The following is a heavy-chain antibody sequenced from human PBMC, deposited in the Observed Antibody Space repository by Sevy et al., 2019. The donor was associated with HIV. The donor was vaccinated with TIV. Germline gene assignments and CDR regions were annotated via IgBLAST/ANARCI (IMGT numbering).Heavy chain of an antibody. CDR2: ISSSSSYI. D-gene: IGHD3-22*01. CDR1: GFIFSNYN. V-gene: IGHV3-21*01. CDR3: AGENYYDSEGYRFDY. J-gene: IGHJ4*02. Sequence: GGSLRLSCAASGFIFSNYNMNWVRQAPGKGLEWVSSISSSSSYIYYADSVKGRFTISRDNAKNSLYLQMNSLRAEDTAVYDCAGENYYDSEGYRFDYWGQGTLVTVSS.